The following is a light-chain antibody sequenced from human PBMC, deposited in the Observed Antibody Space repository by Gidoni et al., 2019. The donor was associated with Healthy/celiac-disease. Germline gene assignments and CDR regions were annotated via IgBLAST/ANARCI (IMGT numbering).Light chain of an antibody. J-gene: IGKJ2*01. CDR1: QSVSSSY. CDR3: QQYGSSHLYT. V-gene: IGKV3-20*01. CDR2: GAS. Sequence: EIVLTQIPSTRSLSPGGRAPLSCRASQSVSSSYLAWYQQKPGQAPRLLIYGASNRATGIPDRLSGSGSGTAFTLTISRLEPEDFAVYYCQQYGSSHLYTFGPGTKLEIK.